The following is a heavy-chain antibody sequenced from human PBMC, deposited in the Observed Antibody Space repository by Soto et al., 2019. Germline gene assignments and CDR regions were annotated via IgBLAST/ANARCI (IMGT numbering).Heavy chain of an antibody. CDR1: GFTFSSYA. D-gene: IGHD6-13*01. J-gene: IGHJ4*02. CDR3: ARRGPGTYFDY. V-gene: IGHV3-23*01. CDR2: ISGSGDST. Sequence: EVQLLDSGGGLVQPGGSLRLSCAASGFTFSSYAMNWVRQAPGKGLEWVSVISGSGDSTYYADSVKGRFTISRDNSKNTPYLQMNSLRTADTAVYYCARRGPGTYFDYWGQGTLVTVSS.